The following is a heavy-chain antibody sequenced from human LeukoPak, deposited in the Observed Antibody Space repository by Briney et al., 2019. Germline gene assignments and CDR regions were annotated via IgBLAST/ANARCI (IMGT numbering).Heavy chain of an antibody. CDR3: ARTILGYCSSTSCPESYYYYYGMDV. CDR2: IIPIFGTA. D-gene: IGHD2-2*01. J-gene: IGHJ6*02. Sequence: PGGSLRLSCAASGFTFSSYAISWVRQAPGQGLEWMGGIIPIFGTANYAQKFQGRVTITADESTSTAYMELSSLRSEDTAVYYCARTILGYCSSTSCPESYYYYYGMDVWGQGTTVTVSS. V-gene: IGHV1-69*01. CDR1: GFTFSSYA.